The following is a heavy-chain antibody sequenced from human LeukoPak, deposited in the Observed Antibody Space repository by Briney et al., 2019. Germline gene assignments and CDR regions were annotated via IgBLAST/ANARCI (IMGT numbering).Heavy chain of an antibody. V-gene: IGHV4-30-2*01. CDR2: IYHSGST. D-gene: IGHD2-2*02. CDR1: GGSISSGGYY. CDR3: ARVGGYCSSTSCYTGYFQH. Sequence: SETLSLTCTVSGGSISSGGYYWSWIRQPPGKGLEWIGYIYHSGSTYYNPSLKSRVTISVDRSKNQFSLKLSSVTAADTAVYYCARVGGYCSSTSCYTGYFQHWGQGTLVTVSS. J-gene: IGHJ1*01.